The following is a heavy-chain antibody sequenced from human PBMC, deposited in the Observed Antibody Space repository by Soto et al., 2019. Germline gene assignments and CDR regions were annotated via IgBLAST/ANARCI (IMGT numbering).Heavy chain of an antibody. V-gene: IGHV1-69*01. D-gene: IGHD2-2*01. CDR1: GGTFSSYA. CDR3: APSQASTTGLENYYYYYCGIDV. J-gene: IGHJ6*02. Sequence: QVQLVQSGAEVKKPGSSVKVSCKASGGTFSSYAISWVRQAPGQGLEWMGGIIPISDTTNYAQKFQGRVTLTEEETTSTTYMELSSLRSEDTAVYYCAPSQASTTGLENYYYYYCGIDVWGQGTTVTVSS. CDR2: IIPISDTT.